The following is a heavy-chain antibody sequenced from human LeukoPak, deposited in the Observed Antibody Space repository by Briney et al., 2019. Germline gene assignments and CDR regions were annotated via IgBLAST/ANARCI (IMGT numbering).Heavy chain of an antibody. V-gene: IGHV3-30*19. Sequence: GGSLRLSCVASGFTFSGYGMHWVRQAPGKGLEWVAFISYDGGNKYYGDSVKGRFTISRDNSKNTLYLQMNGLRSEDTAVYWCARGRTGAYDAFDIWGRGTMVTVSS. J-gene: IGHJ3*02. CDR1: GFTFSGYG. D-gene: IGHD1-1*01. CDR2: ISYDGGNK. CDR3: ARGRTGAYDAFDI.